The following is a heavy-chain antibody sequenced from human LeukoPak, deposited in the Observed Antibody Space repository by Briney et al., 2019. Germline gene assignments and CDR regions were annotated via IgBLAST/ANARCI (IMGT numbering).Heavy chain of an antibody. CDR3: ARDRIAAAGFDP. CDR1: GYYFTDYY. Sequence: GASVKVSCKASGYYFTDYYIHWVRQAPGQGLEWMGWINPKSGGTNYAQKFRGRVTMTRDTSINTAYMELNRLRSDDTAVYYCARDRIAAAGFDPWGQGTLVTVSS. J-gene: IGHJ5*02. CDR2: INPKSGGT. V-gene: IGHV1-2*02. D-gene: IGHD6-13*01.